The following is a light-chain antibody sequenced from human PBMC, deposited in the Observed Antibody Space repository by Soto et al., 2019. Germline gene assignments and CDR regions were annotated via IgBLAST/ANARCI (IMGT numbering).Light chain of an antibody. Sequence: DIQMTQSPSTLSASVGDRVTITRRASQSISNWLAWYQQKPGRAPQLLIFDASSLESGVPSRFSGSGSGTEFTLTISSLQPDDFATYYCQQYSSFLVTFGQGTKLEIK. V-gene: IGKV1-5*01. CDR1: QSISNW. CDR3: QQYSSFLVT. CDR2: DAS. J-gene: IGKJ2*01.